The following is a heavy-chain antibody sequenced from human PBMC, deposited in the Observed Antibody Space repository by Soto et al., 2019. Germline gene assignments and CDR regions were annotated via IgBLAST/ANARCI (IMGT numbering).Heavy chain of an antibody. V-gene: IGHV3-30*18. CDR3: AKVSVAGGYYYYYGMDV. J-gene: IGHJ6*02. Sequence: QVQLVESGGGVVQPGRSLRLSCAASGFTFSSYGMHWVCQAPGKGLEWVAVISYDGSNKYYADSVKGRFTISRDNSKNTLYLQMNSLRAEDTAVYYCAKVSVAGGYYYYYGMDVWGQGTTVTVSS. CDR1: GFTFSSYG. CDR2: ISYDGSNK. D-gene: IGHD6-19*01.